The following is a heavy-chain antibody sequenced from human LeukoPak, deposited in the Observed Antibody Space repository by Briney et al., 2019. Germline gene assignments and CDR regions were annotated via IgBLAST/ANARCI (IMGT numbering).Heavy chain of an antibody. CDR1: GYTFITYG. D-gene: IGHD2-15*01. V-gene: IGHV1-18*01. Sequence: ASVKVSCKASGYTFITYGISWVRQAPGQGLEWMGWISPYNGNANYAQEIQGRLTMTTDTSTNTAYMELRSLRSDDTAVYYCAREGYCSGGSCHSGIIDFWGQGTLVTVSS. J-gene: IGHJ4*02. CDR2: ISPYNGNA. CDR3: AREGYCSGGSCHSGIIDF.